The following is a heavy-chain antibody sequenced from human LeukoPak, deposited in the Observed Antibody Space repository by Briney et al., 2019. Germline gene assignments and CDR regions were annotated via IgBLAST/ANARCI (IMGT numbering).Heavy chain of an antibody. D-gene: IGHD6-19*01. J-gene: IGHJ4*02. V-gene: IGHV4-39*02. CDR3: AREQTPRMDSGWYEVENRKRGYFDY. CDR2: IYYSGST. CDR1: GGSISSSSYY. Sequence: SVTLSLTCTVTGGSISSSSYYWGWIRQPPRKGQEWIGSIYYSGSTYYNPSLKSRVTISVDTSKNQFSLKLSSVTAADTAVYYCAREQTPRMDSGWYEVENRKRGYFDYWGQGTLVTVSS.